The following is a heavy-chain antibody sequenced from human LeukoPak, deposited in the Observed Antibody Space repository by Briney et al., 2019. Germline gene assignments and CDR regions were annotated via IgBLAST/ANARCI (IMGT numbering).Heavy chain of an antibody. V-gene: IGHV3-73*01. J-gene: IGHJ6*02. CDR2: IRSKANSYAT. CDR3: TRPRYCGSTSCSDMDV. Sequence: GGSLKLSCAASGFTFSGSAMHWVRQASGKGLEWVGRIRSKANSYATAYAASVKGRFTISRDDSKNTAYLQMNSLKTEDTAVYYCTRPRYCGSTSCSDMDVWGQGTTVTVSS. CDR1: GFTFSGSA. D-gene: IGHD2-2*01.